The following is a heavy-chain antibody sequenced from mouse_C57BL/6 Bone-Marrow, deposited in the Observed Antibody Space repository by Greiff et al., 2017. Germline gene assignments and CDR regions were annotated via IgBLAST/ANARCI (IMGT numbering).Heavy chain of an antibody. CDR3: ASPYYGSSYY. CDR1: GYTFTSYW. Sequence: QVQLQQPGAELVRPGTSVKLSCKASGYTFTSYWMHWVKQRPGKGLEWIGEIDPSDSYTNYNQKFKGKATLTVDTASSTAYMQLSSLTSEDSAVYYCASPYYGSSYYWGQGTTLTVSS. D-gene: IGHD1-1*01. CDR2: IDPSDSYT. V-gene: IGHV1-59*01. J-gene: IGHJ2*01.